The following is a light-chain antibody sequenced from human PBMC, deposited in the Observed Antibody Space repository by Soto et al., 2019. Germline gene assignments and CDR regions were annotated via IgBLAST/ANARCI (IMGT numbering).Light chain of an antibody. J-gene: IGLJ3*02. CDR3: CSYAGNSLWV. CDR1: SSDVGGYNY. CDR2: DVS. Sequence: QSALTQPRSVSGSPGQSVTISCTGTSSDVGGYNYVSWYQQHPGKAPKLVIYDVSKRPSGVPDRFSGSKSANTASLTISGLQAEDEAYYYCCSYAGNSLWVFGGGTKLTVL. V-gene: IGLV2-11*01.